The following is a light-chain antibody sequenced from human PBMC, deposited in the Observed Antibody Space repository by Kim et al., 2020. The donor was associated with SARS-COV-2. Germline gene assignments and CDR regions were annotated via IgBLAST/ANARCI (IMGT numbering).Light chain of an antibody. CDR2: YDS. J-gene: IGLJ1*01. Sequence: SYELTQPPSVSVAPGKTARITCGGNNIGSKSVHWYQQKPGQAPGLVIYYDSDRPSGIPERFSGSNSGNTATLTISRVEAGDEADYYCQVWDSSSDHVFGTGTKVTVL. V-gene: IGLV3-21*04. CDR3: QVWDSSSDHV. CDR1: NIGSKS.